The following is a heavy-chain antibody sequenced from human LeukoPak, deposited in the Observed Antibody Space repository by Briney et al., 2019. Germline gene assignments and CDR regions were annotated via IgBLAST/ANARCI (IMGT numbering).Heavy chain of an antibody. Sequence: PGGSLGLSCAASGFAFRRYAIHWVRQAPGKGLEWVANIKQDGSEKYYVDSVKGRFTISRDNAKNSLHLQMNSLRADDTAVYHCARDPRTTVVTRGRSYYYYYMDVWGKGTTVTVSS. CDR2: IKQDGSEK. CDR3: ARDPRTTVVTRGRSYYYYYMDV. D-gene: IGHD4-23*01. V-gene: IGHV3-7*01. CDR1: GFAFRRYA. J-gene: IGHJ6*03.